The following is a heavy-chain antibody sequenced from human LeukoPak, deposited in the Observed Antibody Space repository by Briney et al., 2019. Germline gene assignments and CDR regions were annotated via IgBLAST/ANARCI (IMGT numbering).Heavy chain of an antibody. V-gene: IGHV1-46*01. Sequence: ASVKVSCKASGYTFTSYYMHWVRQAPGQGLEWMGIINPSGGSTSYAQKFQGRVTMTRDMSTSTVYMELSSLRSEDTAVYYCAREGAAENWFDPWGQGTLVTVSS. J-gene: IGHJ5*02. CDR1: GYTFTSYY. CDR2: INPSGGST. CDR3: AREGAAENWFDP. D-gene: IGHD6-13*01.